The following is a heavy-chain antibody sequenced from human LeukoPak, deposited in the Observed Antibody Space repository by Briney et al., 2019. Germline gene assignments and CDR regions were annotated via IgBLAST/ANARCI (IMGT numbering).Heavy chain of an antibody. CDR3: AAPGASGFVGNFWSGPLDY. CDR1: GYTFTSYD. D-gene: IGHD3-3*01. CDR2: INLKSGYT. Sequence: ASVKVSCKASGYTFTSYDINWVRQASGQGLEWMGWINLKSGYTGYAQKFQGRVTMTRDTSTSTVYMELSSLRSEDTAVYYCAAPGASGFVGNFWSGPLDYWGQGTLVSVSS. J-gene: IGHJ4*02. V-gene: IGHV1-8*02.